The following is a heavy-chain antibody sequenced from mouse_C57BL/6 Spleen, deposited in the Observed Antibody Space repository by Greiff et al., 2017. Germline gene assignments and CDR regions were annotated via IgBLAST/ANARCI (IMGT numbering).Heavy chain of an antibody. CDR1: GYTFTEYT. Sequence: QVQLQQSGAELVKPGASVKLSCKASGYTFTEYTIHWVKQRSGQGLEWIGWFYPGSGSIKYNEKFKDKATLTADKSSSTVYMELSRVTSEDSAVYFCARHGLHDYGSRYPDLDYWGQGTTLTVSS. V-gene: IGHV1-62-2*01. J-gene: IGHJ2*01. CDR3: ARHGLHDYGSRYPDLDY. D-gene: IGHD1-1*01. CDR2: FYPGSGSI.